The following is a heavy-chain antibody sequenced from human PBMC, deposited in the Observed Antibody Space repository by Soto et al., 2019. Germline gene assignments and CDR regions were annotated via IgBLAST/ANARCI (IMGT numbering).Heavy chain of an antibody. J-gene: IGHJ4*02. CDR2: IIPILGIA. CDR1: GGTFSSYT. CDR3: AMSSSWPWLDY. Sequence: QVQLVQSGAEVKKPGSSVKVSCKASGGTFSSYTISWVRQAPGQGLEWMGRIIPILGIANYAQKFQGRVTXTXXKSTSTAYMELSSLRSEDTAVYYCAMSSSWPWLDYWGQGTLVTVSS. D-gene: IGHD6-13*01. V-gene: IGHV1-69*02.